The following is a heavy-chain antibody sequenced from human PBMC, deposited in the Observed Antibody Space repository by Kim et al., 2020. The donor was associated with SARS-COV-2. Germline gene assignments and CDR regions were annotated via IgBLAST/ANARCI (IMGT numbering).Heavy chain of an antibody. V-gene: IGHV1-24*01. CDR1: GYTLTELS. CDR3: ATDSAPRWVVRGWIPDYFDY. CDR2: FDPEDGET. J-gene: IGHJ4*02. Sequence: ASVKVSCKVSGYTLTELSMHWVRQAPGKGLEWMGGFDPEDGETIYAQKFQGRVTMTEDTSTDTAYMELSSLRSEDTAVYYCATDSAPRWVVRGWIPDYFDYWGQGTLVTVSS. D-gene: IGHD3-10*01.